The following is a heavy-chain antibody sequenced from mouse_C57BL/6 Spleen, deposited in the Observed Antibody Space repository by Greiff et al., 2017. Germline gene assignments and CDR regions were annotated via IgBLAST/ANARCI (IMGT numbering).Heavy chain of an antibody. V-gene: IGHV5-6*01. J-gene: IGHJ2*01. Sequence: EVKLVESGGDLVKPGGSLKLSCAASGFTFSSYGMSWVRQTPDKRLEWVATISSGGSYTYYPDSVKGRFTVSRDNAKNTMYLKMSSLKSDDTAMYYCARPELGQGYYFDYRGQGTTLTVSS. CDR1: GFTFSSYG. D-gene: IGHD4-1*01. CDR3: ARPELGQGYYFDY. CDR2: ISSGGSYT.